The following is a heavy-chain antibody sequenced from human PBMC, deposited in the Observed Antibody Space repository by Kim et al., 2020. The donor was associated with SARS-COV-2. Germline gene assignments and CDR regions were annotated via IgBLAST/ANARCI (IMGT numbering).Heavy chain of an antibody. CDR2: ISSSGSTI. CDR1: GFTFSDYY. D-gene: IGHD3-22*01. Sequence: GGSLRLSCAASGFTFSDYYMSWIRQAPGKGLEWVSYISSSGSTIYYADSVKGRFTISRDNAKNSLYLQMNSLRAEDTAVYYCARDTAEYYYDSSGYYALDYWGQGTLVTVSS. V-gene: IGHV3-11*01. J-gene: IGHJ4*02. CDR3: ARDTAEYYYDSSGYYALDY.